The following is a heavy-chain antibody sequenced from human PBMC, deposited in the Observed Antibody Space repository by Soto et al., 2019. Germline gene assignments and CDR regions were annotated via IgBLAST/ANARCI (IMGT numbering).Heavy chain of an antibody. CDR3: TPDLVDRSPPSSAHCSGGSCYYRDY. D-gene: IGHD2-15*01. J-gene: IGHJ4*02. V-gene: IGHV3-15*01. Sequence: GGSLRLSCAASGFTFSNAWMSWVRQAPGKGLEWVGRIKSKTDGGTTDYAAPVKGRFTISREDSKNTLYLQMNSLKTEDTAVYYCTPDLVDRSPPSSAHCSGGSCYYRDYWGQGTRVTVSS. CDR1: GFTFSNAW. CDR2: IKSKTDGGTT.